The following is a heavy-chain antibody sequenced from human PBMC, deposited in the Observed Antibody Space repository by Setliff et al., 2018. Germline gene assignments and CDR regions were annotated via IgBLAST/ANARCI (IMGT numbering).Heavy chain of an antibody. V-gene: IGHV7-4-1*02. CDR2: INTNTGNP. J-gene: IGHJ6*03. CDR1: GGTFINYA. Sequence: ASVKVSCKASGGTFINYAISWVRQAPGQGLEWMGWINTNTGNPTYAQGFTGWFVFSLDTSVSTAYLQISSLKAEDTAVYYCARDNRGYAWDYYYYMDVWGKGTTVTV. CDR3: ARDNRGYAWDYYYYMDV. D-gene: IGHD2-15*01.